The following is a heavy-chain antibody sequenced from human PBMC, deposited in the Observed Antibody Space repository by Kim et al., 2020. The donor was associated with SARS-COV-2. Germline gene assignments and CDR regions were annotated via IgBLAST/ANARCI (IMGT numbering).Heavy chain of an antibody. J-gene: IGHJ4*02. D-gene: IGHD5-12*01. Sequence: TYYADSVKGRFTISRDNSKNSLYLQMNSLRTEDTALYYCATYSGYDPFDYWGQGTLVTVSS. CDR2: T. CDR3: ATYSGYDPFDY. V-gene: IGHV3-43*01.